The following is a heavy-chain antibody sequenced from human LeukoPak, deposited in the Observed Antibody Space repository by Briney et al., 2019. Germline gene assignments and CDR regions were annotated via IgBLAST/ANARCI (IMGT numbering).Heavy chain of an antibody. CDR2: IYYSGST. D-gene: IGHD3-3*01. CDR3: ASLEYDFWSGYPKSEAFDI. J-gene: IGHJ3*02. CDR1: GGSVSSGSYY. V-gene: IGHV4-61*01. Sequence: PSETLSLTCTASGGSVSSGSYYWSWIRQPPGKGLEWIGYIYYSGSTNYNPSLKSRVTISVDTSKNQFSLKLSSVTAADTAVYYCASLEYDFWSGYPKSEAFDIWGQGTMVTVSS.